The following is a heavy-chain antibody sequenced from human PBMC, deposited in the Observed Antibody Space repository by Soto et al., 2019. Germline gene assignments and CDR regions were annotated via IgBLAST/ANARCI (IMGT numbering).Heavy chain of an antibody. D-gene: IGHD3-3*02. V-gene: IGHV3-74*01. CDR3: ARQLAGNRDY. J-gene: IGHJ4*02. CDR1: GFTFRSYG. CDR2: INSDGSST. Sequence: GGSLRLSCAASGFTFRSYGMHGVRQAPGKGLVWVSRINSDGSSTFYADPVKVRFTIAKDNAKNTLYLQMNSLRAEDTAVYYCARQLAGNRDYWGQGPLLTVSS.